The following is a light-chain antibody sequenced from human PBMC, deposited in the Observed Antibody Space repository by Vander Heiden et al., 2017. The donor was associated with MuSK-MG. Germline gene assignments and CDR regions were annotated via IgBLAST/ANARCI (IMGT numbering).Light chain of an antibody. J-gene: IGLJ3*02. Sequence: LTLLSSVSVALGQTVRITCQGDSLRSYYASWYQQKPGQAPVLVIYGKNNRPSGIPDRFSGSSSGNTASLTITGAQAEEEADYYCNSRDSSGNHLVFGGGTKLTVL. CDR2: GKN. CDR3: NSRDSSGNHLV. CDR1: SLRSYY. V-gene: IGLV3-19*01.